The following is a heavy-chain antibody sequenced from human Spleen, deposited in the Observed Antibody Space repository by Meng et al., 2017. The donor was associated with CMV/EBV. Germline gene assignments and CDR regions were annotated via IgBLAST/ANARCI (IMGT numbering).Heavy chain of an antibody. CDR3: VKDKTGAGPRGFDS. V-gene: IGHV3-23*01. Sequence: ASGFTFTNYAITWVRQAPGKGLEWVSAIGGSGTTTYYTESVRGRFTISRDNSKNTLYLHMDSLRADDTAVYYCVKDKTGAGPRGFDSWGQGTLVTVSS. CDR1: GFTFTNYA. CDR2: IGGSGTTT. D-gene: IGHD3-10*01. J-gene: IGHJ4*02.